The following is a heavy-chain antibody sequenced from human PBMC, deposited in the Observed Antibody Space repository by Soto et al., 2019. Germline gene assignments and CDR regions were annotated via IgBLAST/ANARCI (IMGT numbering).Heavy chain of an antibody. Sequence: GGSLRLSCAASGFTFSSYTMSWVRQAPGKGLEWVSGISATGGSTYYADSAKGRFTFSRDNSKNTLYLQMNSLRAEDTAVYYCAKGFIRDCGGDCTVDTWGQGTLVTVSS. CDR2: ISATGGST. V-gene: IGHV3-23*01. CDR1: GFTFSSYT. CDR3: AKGFIRDCGGDCTVDT. J-gene: IGHJ5*02. D-gene: IGHD2-21*02.